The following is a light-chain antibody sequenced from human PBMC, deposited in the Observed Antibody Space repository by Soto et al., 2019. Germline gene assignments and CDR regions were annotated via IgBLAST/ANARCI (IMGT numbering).Light chain of an antibody. CDR3: SSYTTSTSRV. CDR2: DVN. J-gene: IGLJ1*01. Sequence: QYALTQPASVSGSPGQSITISCTGTSSDVGAYNYVSWYQQYPGKAPKLMIFDVNKRPSGVSDRFSGSKSGNTASLTISGLQAEDEADYYCSSYTTSTSRVFGTGTKVTVL. V-gene: IGLV2-14*01. CDR1: SSDVGAYNY.